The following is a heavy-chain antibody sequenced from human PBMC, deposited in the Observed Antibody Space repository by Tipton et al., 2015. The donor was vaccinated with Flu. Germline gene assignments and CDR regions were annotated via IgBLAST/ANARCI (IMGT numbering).Heavy chain of an antibody. D-gene: IGHD3-16*02. CDR1: GDSISSYY. CDR2: IYTSGST. Sequence: TLSLTCTVSGDSISSYYWSWIRQPAGKGLEWIGRIYTSGSTNYNASLKSRVTMSVDTSKNQFSLKLSSVTVADTAVYYCARDYLLGDLSFVDNWGQGTLVTVSS. J-gene: IGHJ4*02. V-gene: IGHV4-4*07. CDR3: ARDYLLGDLSFVDN.